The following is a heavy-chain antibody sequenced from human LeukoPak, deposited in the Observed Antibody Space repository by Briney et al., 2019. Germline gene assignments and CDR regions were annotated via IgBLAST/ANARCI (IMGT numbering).Heavy chain of an antibody. Sequence: LSLTCTVSGGSISSYYWSCIRQAPGKGLEWWSYIISSGSTTYYATSVKSRFTISRDNAKDSVDLQMNGLSVEDTAVYYCVRDASMIRFGGAVVTERYFGFWGQGTLVTVSS. J-gene: IGHJ4*02. D-gene: IGHD3-16*02. CDR1: GGSISSYY. CDR2: IISSGSTT. V-gene: IGHV3-11*01. CDR3: VRDASMIRFGGAVVTERYFGF.